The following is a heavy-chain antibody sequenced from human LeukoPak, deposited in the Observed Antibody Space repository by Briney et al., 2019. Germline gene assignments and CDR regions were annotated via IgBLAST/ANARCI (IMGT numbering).Heavy chain of an antibody. CDR1: GGSISSYY. Sequence: PSETLSLTCTVSGGSISSYYWSWIRQPPGKGLEWIGYIYYSGSTNYNPSLKSRVTISVDTSKNQFSLKLSSVTAADTAVYYCARLPGLNDFWSGYYVQPIWGQGTMVTDSS. J-gene: IGHJ3*02. CDR3: ARLPGLNDFWSGYYVQPI. D-gene: IGHD3-3*01. CDR2: IYYSGST. V-gene: IGHV4-59*01.